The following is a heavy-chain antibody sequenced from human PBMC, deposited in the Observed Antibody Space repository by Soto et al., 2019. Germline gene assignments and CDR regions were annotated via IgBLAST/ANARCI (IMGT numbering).Heavy chain of an antibody. Sequence: EVQLLESGGDLVQPGGSLRLSCAGSGFTFSRYAMNWVRQAPGKGLVWVSGISGSGGITKYADSVKGRFTISRDNSGNTLELEMNRLRVEDTAVYYCAKRLIAAGGDYYYYYGMDVWGQGNTVTVSS. CDR2: ISGSGGIT. V-gene: IGHV3-23*01. D-gene: IGHD6-13*01. CDR3: AKRLIAAGGDYYYYYGMDV. CDR1: GFTFSRYA. J-gene: IGHJ6*02.